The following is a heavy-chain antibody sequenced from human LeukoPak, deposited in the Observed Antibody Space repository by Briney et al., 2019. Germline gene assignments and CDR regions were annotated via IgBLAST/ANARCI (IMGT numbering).Heavy chain of an antibody. CDR2: ISSSSSTI. D-gene: IGHD3-16*02. Sequence: GGSLRLSCAASGFTFSSYSMNWVRQAPGKGLEWVSYISSSSSTIYYADSVKGRFTISRDNAKNSLYLQMNSLRAEDTAVYYCASIQWKLPYYYYYYYMDVWGKGTTVTVSS. V-gene: IGHV3-48*01. CDR3: ASIQWKLPYYYYYYYMDV. CDR1: GFTFSSYS. J-gene: IGHJ6*03.